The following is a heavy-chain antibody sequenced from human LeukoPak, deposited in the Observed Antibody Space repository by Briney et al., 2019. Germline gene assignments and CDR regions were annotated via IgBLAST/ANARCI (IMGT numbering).Heavy chain of an antibody. Sequence: SSETLSLTCTVSGGSISSYYWSWIRQPPGKGLEWIGYIYYSGSTNYNPSLKSRVTISVDTSKNQFSLKLSSVTAADTAVYYCARLRAPFGHSYGYDWFDPWGQGTLVTVSS. V-gene: IGHV4-59*01. CDR3: ARLRAPFGHSYGYDWFDP. CDR1: GGSISSYY. D-gene: IGHD5-18*01. J-gene: IGHJ5*02. CDR2: IYYSGST.